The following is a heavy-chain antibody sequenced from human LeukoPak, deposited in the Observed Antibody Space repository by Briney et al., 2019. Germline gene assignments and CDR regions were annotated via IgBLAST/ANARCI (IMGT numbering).Heavy chain of an antibody. Sequence: GGSLRLFCAASGFTFSSYGMHWVRQAPGKGLEWVANIKQDGSEKYYVDSVKGRFTISRDNAKNSLYLQMNSLRAEDTAVYYCARDRNGDYGGNSLGFDYWGQGTLVTVSS. V-gene: IGHV3-7*01. J-gene: IGHJ4*02. CDR3: ARDRNGDYGGNSLGFDY. CDR1: GFTFSSYG. CDR2: IKQDGSEK. D-gene: IGHD4-23*01.